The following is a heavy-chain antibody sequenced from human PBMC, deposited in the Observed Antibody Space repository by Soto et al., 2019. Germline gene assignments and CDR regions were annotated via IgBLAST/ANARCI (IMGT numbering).Heavy chain of an antibody. CDR2: ISWKDEK. J-gene: IGHJ4*02. CDR1: GFSLSTSGAG. Sequence: QFTLKESGPTLVKPTQTLTVTCTFSGFSLSTSGAGVGWIRQSPGKAPEWLALISWKDEKRYNPGLKSRLTITKDTFKNQVVLTMTDLDPVDTATYFCAHRYGGNYYRWYFDSWGQGTLVTVSS. D-gene: IGHD1-26*01. V-gene: IGHV2-5*01. CDR3: AHRYGGNYYRWYFDS.